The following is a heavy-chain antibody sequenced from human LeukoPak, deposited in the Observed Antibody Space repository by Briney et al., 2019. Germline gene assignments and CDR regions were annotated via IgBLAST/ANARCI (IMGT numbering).Heavy chain of an antibody. Sequence: PSETLSLTCTVSGGSISSYYWSWIRQPPGKGLEWIGYIYYSGSTNYNPSLKSRVTISVDTSKNQFSLKLSSVTAADTAVYYCARLWEQDYGHFDYWGQGTLVTVSS. J-gene: IGHJ4*02. CDR1: GGSISSYY. D-gene: IGHD1-26*01. V-gene: IGHV4-59*08. CDR2: IYYSGST. CDR3: ARLWEQDYGHFDY.